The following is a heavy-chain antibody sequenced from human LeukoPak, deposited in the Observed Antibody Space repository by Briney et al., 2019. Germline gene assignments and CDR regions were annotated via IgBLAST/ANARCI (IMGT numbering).Heavy chain of an antibody. CDR1: GFTFSSYG. D-gene: IGHD3-10*01. Sequence: GGSLRLSCAASGFTFSSYGMHWVRQAPGKGLEWVAVISYDGSNKYYADSVKGRFTISRDNSKNTLYLQMNSLRAEDTAVYYCANTLLSFGELSPAFDYWGQGTLVTVSS. CDR2: ISYDGSNK. V-gene: IGHV3-30*18. CDR3: ANTLLSFGELSPAFDY. J-gene: IGHJ4*02.